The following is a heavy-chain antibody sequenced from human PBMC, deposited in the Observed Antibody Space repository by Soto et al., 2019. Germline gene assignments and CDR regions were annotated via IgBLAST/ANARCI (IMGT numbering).Heavy chain of an antibody. CDR2: INGGGTT. V-gene: IGHV3-66*01. J-gene: IGHJ6*02. CDR1: GFTVGLNF. Sequence: EVQLVESGGGLVQPGGSLRLSCAASGFTVGLNFMTWVRQAPGKGLEWVSVINGGGTTYYADSVKGRFSISRDDSKNTLYLQMNSLRAEDTAVYYCARENYSYGMDVWGQGTTVTVSS. CDR3: ARENYSYGMDV.